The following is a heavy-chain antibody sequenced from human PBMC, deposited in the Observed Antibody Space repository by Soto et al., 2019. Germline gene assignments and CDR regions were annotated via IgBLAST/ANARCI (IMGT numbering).Heavy chain of an antibody. CDR2: VRSKAYSYAT. CDR1: GFAFSGSA. Sequence: EVQLVESGGGLVQPGGSLKLSCAASGFAFSGSAMKWVRRASGKGLEWVGRVRSKAYSYATAYAASVTGRFTISRDDSNNMAYLQMNSLKTEDTAVYYCTTHYDWGQGTLVTVSS. CDR3: TTHYD. J-gene: IGHJ4*02. V-gene: IGHV3-73*01. D-gene: IGHD4-17*01.